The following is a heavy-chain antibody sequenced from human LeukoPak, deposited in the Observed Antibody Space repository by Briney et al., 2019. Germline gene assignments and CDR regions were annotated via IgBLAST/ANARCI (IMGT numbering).Heavy chain of an antibody. CDR1: GFTFSSCA. Sequence: GGSLRLSCAVSGFTFSSCAMSWVRQTPGKGLEWVSTISESASSIYYADSVKGRSTISRDNSKYTLSLQMNSLRAEDTAVYYCAKAKFGPMSGMDVWGQGTTVTVSS. CDR2: ISESASSI. J-gene: IGHJ6*02. CDR3: AKAKFGPMSGMDV. D-gene: IGHD3-16*01. V-gene: IGHV3-23*01.